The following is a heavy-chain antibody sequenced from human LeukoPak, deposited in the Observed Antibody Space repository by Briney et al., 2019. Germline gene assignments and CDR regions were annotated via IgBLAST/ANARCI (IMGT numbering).Heavy chain of an antibody. CDR2: ISAYNGNT. J-gene: IGHJ4*02. CDR1: GYTFTSYG. CDR3: ARFSLDNFGGGWYVLSRLRRNYFDY. V-gene: IGHV1-18*01. Sequence: RGASVKVSCKASGYTFTSYGISWVRQAPGQGLEWMGWISAYNGNTNYAQKLQGRVTMTTDTSTSTAYMELRSLRSDDTAVYYCARFSLDNFGGGWYVLSRLRRNYFDYWGQGTLVTVSS. D-gene: IGHD6-19*01.